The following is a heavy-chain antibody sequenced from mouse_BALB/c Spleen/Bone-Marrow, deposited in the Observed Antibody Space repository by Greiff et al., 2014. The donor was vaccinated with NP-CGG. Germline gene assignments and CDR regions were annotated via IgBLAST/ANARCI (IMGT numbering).Heavy chain of an antibody. V-gene: IGHV14-1*02. CDR1: GFNIKDYY. CDR3: ASGYYGSSPYWYFDV. Sequence: VQLKESRAELVRPGALVKLSCKASGFNIKDYYMHWVKQRPEQGLEWIGWIDPENGNTIYDPKFQGKASITADTSSNTAYLQLSSLTSEDTAVYYCASGYYGSSPYWYFDVWGAGTTVTVSS. J-gene: IGHJ1*01. CDR2: IDPENGNT. D-gene: IGHD1-1*01.